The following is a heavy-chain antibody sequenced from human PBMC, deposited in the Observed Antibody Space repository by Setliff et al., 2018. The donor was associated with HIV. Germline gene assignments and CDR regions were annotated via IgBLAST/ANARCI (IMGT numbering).Heavy chain of an antibody. CDR2: IHDNGKA. V-gene: IGHV4-39*01. Sequence: SETLSLTCTVSGDYISSDDYYWGWIRQAPGKGLEWMGFIHDNGKAFYDAALKSRLTMYADTSRTQFYLNLRSVTASDTAVYYCVRYRSKIDWFDPWGQGTLVTVSS. J-gene: IGHJ5*02. CDR1: GDYISSDDYY. CDR3: VRYRSKIDWFDP. D-gene: IGHD1-26*01.